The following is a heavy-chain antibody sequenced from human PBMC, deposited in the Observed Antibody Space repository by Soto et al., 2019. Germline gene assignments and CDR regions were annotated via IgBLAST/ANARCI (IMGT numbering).Heavy chain of an antibody. CDR3: AKSDYYDSSGYYPPPHY. V-gene: IGHV3-30*18. CDR1: GFTFSSYG. D-gene: IGHD3-22*01. J-gene: IGHJ4*02. Sequence: PGESLKISCAASGFTFSSYGMHWVRQAPGKGLEWVAVISYDGSNKYYADSVKGRFTISRDNSKNTLYLQMNSLRAEDTAVYYCAKSDYYDSSGYYPPPHYWGQGTLVTVSS. CDR2: ISYDGSNK.